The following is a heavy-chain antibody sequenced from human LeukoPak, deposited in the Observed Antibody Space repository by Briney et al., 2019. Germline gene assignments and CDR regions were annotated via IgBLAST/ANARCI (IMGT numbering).Heavy chain of an antibody. V-gene: IGHV4-59*01. D-gene: IGHD1-14*01. Sequence: PSETLSLTCTVSGGSISSYYWSWIRQPPGKGLEWIGYIYYSGSTNYNPSLKRRVTISVDTSKLRFSLKLSSVTAGDTAVYYCARRGTYNWFDPWGQGTLVTVSS. CDR3: ARRGTYNWFDP. CDR1: GGSISSYY. J-gene: IGHJ5*02. CDR2: IYYSGST.